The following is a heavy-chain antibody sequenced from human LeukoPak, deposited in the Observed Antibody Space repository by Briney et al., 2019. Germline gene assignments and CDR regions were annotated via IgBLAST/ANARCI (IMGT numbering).Heavy chain of an antibody. Sequence: SETLSLTCTVSGGSISSSSFYWGWIRQPPGKGLEWIGETNHSGSTNYNPSLKSRVTISVDTSKNQFSLKLSSVTAADTAVYYCASKRGVAVAGAYYYYYYMDVWGKGTTVTVSS. V-gene: IGHV4-39*07. D-gene: IGHD6-19*01. CDR1: GGSISSSSFY. CDR3: ASKRGVAVAGAYYYYYYMDV. J-gene: IGHJ6*03. CDR2: TNHSGST.